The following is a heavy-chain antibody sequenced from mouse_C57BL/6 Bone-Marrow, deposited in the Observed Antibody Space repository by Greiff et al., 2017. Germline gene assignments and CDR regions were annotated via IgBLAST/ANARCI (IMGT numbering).Heavy chain of an antibody. CDR2: IHPNSGST. Sequence: QVQLQQPGAELVKPGASVKLSCKASGYTFTSYWMHWVKQRPGQGLEWIGMIHPNSGSTNYTEKFKSKGTLTGDKSSSTDFMQLSSLTSEDSAVYYCARDEVGRSRGGYWGQGTTLTVSS. V-gene: IGHV1-64*01. J-gene: IGHJ2*01. D-gene: IGHD4-1*01. CDR3: ARDEVGRSRGGY. CDR1: GYTFTSYW.